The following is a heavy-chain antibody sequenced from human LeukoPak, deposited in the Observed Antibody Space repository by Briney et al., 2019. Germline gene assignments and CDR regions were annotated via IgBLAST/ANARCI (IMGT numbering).Heavy chain of an antibody. Sequence: GASVKVSCKASGYTFTSYDINWVRRATGQGLEWMGWMNPNSGNTGYAQKFQGRVTMTRNTSISTAYMELSSLRSEDTAVYYCARGVTMVRGVPVGYWGQGTLVTVSS. CDR3: ARGVTMVRGVPVGY. CDR2: MNPNSGNT. CDR1: GYTFTSYD. D-gene: IGHD3-10*01. V-gene: IGHV1-8*01. J-gene: IGHJ4*02.